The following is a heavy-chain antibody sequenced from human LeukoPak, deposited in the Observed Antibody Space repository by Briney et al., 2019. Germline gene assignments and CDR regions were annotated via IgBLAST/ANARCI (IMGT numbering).Heavy chain of an antibody. V-gene: IGHV4-61*02. CDR2: IYTSGST. J-gene: IGHJ3*02. Sequence: SQTLSLTCTVSGGSISSGSCYWSWIRQPAGKGLEWIGRIYTSGSTNYNPSLKSRVTISVDTSKNQFSLKLSSVTAADTAVYYCAKKELEDDAFDIWGQGTMVTVSS. CDR1: GGSISSGSCY. D-gene: IGHD1-26*01. CDR3: AKKELEDDAFDI.